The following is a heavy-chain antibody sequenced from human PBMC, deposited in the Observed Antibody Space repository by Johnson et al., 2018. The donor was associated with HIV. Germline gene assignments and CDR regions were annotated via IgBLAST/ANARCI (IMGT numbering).Heavy chain of an antibody. Sequence: QVQLVESGGGVVQPGRSLRLSCAASDFTVGSIYMSWVRQAPGKGLEWVAVISYDGSNKYYADSVKGRFTISRDNSKNTLYLQMNSLRAEDTAVYYCAKDRDSYGYGGAFDIWGQGTMVTVSS. D-gene: IGHD5-18*01. CDR3: AKDRDSYGYGGAFDI. J-gene: IGHJ3*02. CDR1: DFTVGSIY. CDR2: ISYDGSNK. V-gene: IGHV3-30*18.